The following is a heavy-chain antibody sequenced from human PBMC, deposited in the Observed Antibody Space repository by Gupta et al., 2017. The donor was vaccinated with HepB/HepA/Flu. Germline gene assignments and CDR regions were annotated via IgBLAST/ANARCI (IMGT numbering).Heavy chain of an antibody. V-gene: IGHV3-30-3*01. CDR3: ARVSGSYYAQFFDY. D-gene: IGHD1-26*01. J-gene: IGHJ4*02. CDR2: ISYDGSNK. CDR1: GFTFSRYA. Sequence: QVQLVESGGGVVQPGRSLRLSCAAPGFTFSRYAMHWVRQAPGKGLEWVAVISYDGSNKYYADSVKGRFTISRDNSKNTLYLQMNSLRAEDTAVYYCARVSGSYYAQFFDYWGQGTLVTVSS.